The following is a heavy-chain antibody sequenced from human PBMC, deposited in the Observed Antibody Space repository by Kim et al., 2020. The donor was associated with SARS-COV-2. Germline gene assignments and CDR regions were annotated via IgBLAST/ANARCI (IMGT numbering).Heavy chain of an antibody. Sequence: GGSLRLSCAASGFTFSSYSMNWVRQAPGKGLEWVSSISSSSSYIYYADSVKGRFTISRDNAKNSLYLQMNSLRAEDTAVYYCATPRTGLSNFDYWGQGTLDAVAS. D-gene: IGHD3-9*01. J-gene: IGHJ4*02. CDR1: GFTFSSYS. CDR3: ATPRTGLSNFDY. CDR2: ISSSSSYI. V-gene: IGHV3-21*01.